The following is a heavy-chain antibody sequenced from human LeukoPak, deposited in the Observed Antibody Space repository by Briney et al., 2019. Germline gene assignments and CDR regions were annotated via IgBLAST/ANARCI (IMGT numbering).Heavy chain of an antibody. D-gene: IGHD2-15*01. CDR3: AREEDCSGICYLGNAFDI. J-gene: IGHJ3*02. V-gene: IGHV4-34*01. CDR1: GGSFSGYY. Sequence: NSSETLSLTCAVYGGSFSGYYWSWIRQPPGKGLEWIGEINHSGSTNYNASLKSRVTISVDTSKNQFSLKLSSVTAADTAVYYCAREEDCSGICYLGNAFDIWGQGTMVTVSS. CDR2: INHSGST.